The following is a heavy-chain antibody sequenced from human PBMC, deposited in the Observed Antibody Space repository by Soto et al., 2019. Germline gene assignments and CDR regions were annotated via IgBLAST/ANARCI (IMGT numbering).Heavy chain of an antibody. J-gene: IGHJ4*02. CDR1: GGSISSSNW. CDR3: ARRWGEGRVDY. D-gene: IGHD3-16*01. CDR2: IYHSGST. V-gene: IGHV4-4*02. Sequence: QVQLQESGPGLVKPSGTLSLTCAVSGGSISSSNWWSWDRQPPGKGLQWIGEIYHSGSTNYIPSRKSRVTISVDTSRHQFSLKLSSGAAADSAVYYCARRWGEGRVDYWGQGTLVTVSS.